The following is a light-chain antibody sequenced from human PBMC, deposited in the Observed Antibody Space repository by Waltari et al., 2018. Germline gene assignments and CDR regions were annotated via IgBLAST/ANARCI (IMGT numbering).Light chain of an antibody. CDR2: GAS. Sequence: EIVMTQSPATLSVSLGERATLSCRASQSVSSNLAWYQQKPGQAPRLLIYGASTRATGIPARLSGSWSGTEFTLTISSLQSEDFAVYYCEQYNNWPPWTFGQGTKVEIK. V-gene: IGKV3D-15*01. CDR3: EQYNNWPPWT. J-gene: IGKJ1*01. CDR1: QSVSSN.